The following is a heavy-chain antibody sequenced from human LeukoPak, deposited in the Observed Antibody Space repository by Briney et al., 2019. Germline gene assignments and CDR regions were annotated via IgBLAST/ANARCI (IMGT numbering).Heavy chain of an antibody. CDR3: ARVSVWAVAGYYYGMDV. J-gene: IGHJ6*02. CDR1: GYTLTELS. Sequence: GASVKVSCKVSGYTLTELSMHWVRQAPGQGLEWMGWISAYNGNTNYAQKLQGRVTMTTDTSTSTAYMELRSLRSDDMAVYYCARVSVWAVAGYYYGMDVWGQGTTVTVSS. CDR2: ISAYNGNT. V-gene: IGHV1-18*03. D-gene: IGHD6-19*01.